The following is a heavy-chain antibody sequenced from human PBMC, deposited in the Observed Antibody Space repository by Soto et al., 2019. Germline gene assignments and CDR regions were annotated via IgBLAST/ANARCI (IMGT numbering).Heavy chain of an antibody. Sequence: SVKVSCKASGYSFTKYGLHWVRQAPGQRLEWMGWINPGNGDTKYSQKFQGRVTITRDTSATTAYMELSSLRSEDSAVFYCARTDCSSTSCYNYYYYGMDVWGQGTTVTVSS. D-gene: IGHD2-2*01. V-gene: IGHV1-3*01. J-gene: IGHJ6*02. CDR3: ARTDCSSTSCYNYYYYGMDV. CDR1: GYSFTKYG. CDR2: INPGNGDT.